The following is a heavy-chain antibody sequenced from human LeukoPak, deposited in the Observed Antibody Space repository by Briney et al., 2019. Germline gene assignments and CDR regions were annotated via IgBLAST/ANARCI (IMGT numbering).Heavy chain of an antibody. Sequence: SETLSLTCAVYGESFSGYYWGWIRQPPGKGLEWIGSVFYSVSTYYNPSLKSRVIISVDTSKNLFSLKLSSVTAADTAVYYCGRASSGGSFDYWGQGTQVTVSS. CDR2: VFYSVST. D-gene: IGHD2-15*01. CDR1: GESFSGYY. CDR3: GRASSGGSFDY. J-gene: IGHJ4*02. V-gene: IGHV4-34*12.